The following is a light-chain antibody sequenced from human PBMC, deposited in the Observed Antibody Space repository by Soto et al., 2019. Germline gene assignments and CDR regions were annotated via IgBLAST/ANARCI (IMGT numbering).Light chain of an antibody. CDR1: SSDVDGYNY. CDR2: EVS. V-gene: IGLV2-14*01. J-gene: IGLJ2*01. CDR3: SSYTSTSPVV. Sequence: QSVLTQPASVSGSPGQSITISCTGTSSDVDGYNYVSWYQQHPDKAPKLMIFEVSNRPSGVSNRFSGSKSGNTASLTISGLQAEDEADYYCSSYTSTSPVVFGGGTKLTVL.